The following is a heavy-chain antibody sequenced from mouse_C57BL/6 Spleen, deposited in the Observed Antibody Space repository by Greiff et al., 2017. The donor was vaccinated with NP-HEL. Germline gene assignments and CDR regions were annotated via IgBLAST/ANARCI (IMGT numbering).Heavy chain of an antibody. V-gene: IGHV2-6-1*01. D-gene: IGHD2-4*01. J-gene: IGHJ4*01. CDR3: ARHGSYDYDHYYAMDY. CDR1: GFSLTSYG. CDR2: IWSDGST. Sequence: VQGVESGPGLVAPSQSLSITCTVSGFSLTSYGVHWVRQPPGKGLEWLVVIWSDGSTTCNSALKSRLSISKDNSKSQVFLKMNSLQTDDTAMYYCARHGSYDYDHYYAMDYWGQGTSVTVSS.